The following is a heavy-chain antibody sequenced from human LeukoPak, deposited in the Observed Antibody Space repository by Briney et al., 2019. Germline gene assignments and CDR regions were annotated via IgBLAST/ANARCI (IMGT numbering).Heavy chain of an antibody. D-gene: IGHD5-12*01. CDR1: GFTFSSYA. V-gene: IGHV3-23*01. J-gene: IGHJ4*02. CDR3: AKDTAWIWVDY. Sequence: GGSLRLSRAASGFTFSSYAMSWVRQAPGKGLEWVSAISGSGGSTYYADSVKGRFTISRDNSKNTPYLQMNSLRAEDTAVYYCAKDTAWIWVDYWGQGTLVTVSS. CDR2: ISGSGGST.